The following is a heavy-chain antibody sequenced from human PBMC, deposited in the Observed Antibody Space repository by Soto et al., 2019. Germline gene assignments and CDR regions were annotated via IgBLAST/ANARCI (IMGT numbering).Heavy chain of an antibody. V-gene: IGHV1-69*13. CDR3: ARVEPSEGDIVVVPADNWFDP. D-gene: IGHD2-2*01. J-gene: IGHJ5*02. Sequence: SVKVSCKASGGTFSSYAISWVRQAPGQGLEWMGGIIPIFGTANYAQKFQGRVTITADESTSTAYMELISLRSEDTAVYYCARVEPSEGDIVVVPADNWFDPWGQGTMVTVSS. CDR2: IIPIFGTA. CDR1: GGTFSSYA.